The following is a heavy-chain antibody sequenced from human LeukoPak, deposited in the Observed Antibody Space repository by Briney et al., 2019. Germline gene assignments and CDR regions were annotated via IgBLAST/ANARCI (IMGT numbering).Heavy chain of an antibody. CDR3: AKDHYWSIDY. CDR2: INERGSST. CDR1: GFTFSNSW. J-gene: IGHJ4*02. V-gene: IGHV3-74*01. Sequence: GGSLRLSCAASGFTFSNSWLHWVRQAPGKGLVWVSRINERGSSTSYADSVKGRFTISRDNAKNTLYLQMNNLRADDTAVYYCAKDHYWSIDYWGRGTLVTVSS. D-gene: IGHD3-3*01.